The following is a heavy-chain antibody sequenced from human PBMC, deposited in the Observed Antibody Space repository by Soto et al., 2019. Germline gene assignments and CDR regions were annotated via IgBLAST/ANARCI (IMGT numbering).Heavy chain of an antibody. D-gene: IGHD5-18*01. CDR3: ARDLGYSRFDFDY. CDR2: IWYDGSKE. V-gene: IGHV3-33*01. J-gene: IGHJ4*02. CDR1: GFTFSSHA. Sequence: QVQLVESGGGVVQPGRSLRLSCAASGFTFSSHAMHWVRQAPGKGLEWVAVIWYDGSKEYYGDSVKGRFTISRDDSKNTLHLQMNSLRDEDTAVYYCARDLGYSRFDFDYWGQGTLVTVSS.